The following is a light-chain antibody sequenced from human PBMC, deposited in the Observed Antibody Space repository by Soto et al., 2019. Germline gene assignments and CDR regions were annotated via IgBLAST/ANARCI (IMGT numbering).Light chain of an antibody. CDR3: SSYASSSSPYVV. V-gene: IGLV2-14*01. CDR2: AVS. J-gene: IGLJ2*01. CDR1: SSDVGGYNY. Sequence: QPVLTQPASVSGSPGQSITISCTGTSSDVGGYNYVSWYQQHPGMAPKLMIYAVSNRPSGVSNRFSGSKSGNTASLTISGLQAEDEAHYYCSSYASSSSPYVVFGGGTKLTVL.